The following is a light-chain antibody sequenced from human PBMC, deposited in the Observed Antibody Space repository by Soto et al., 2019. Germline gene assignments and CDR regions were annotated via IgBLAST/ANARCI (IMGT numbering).Light chain of an antibody. CDR1: QGIIDY. Sequence: DIQMTQSPSSLSASVGDRVTITCRASQGIIDYVAWYQQKPGRAPKLLIYAASTLSSGVPSRFSGRGSGTDFTLTNSSLQPEDVATYYCQKYITAPQTFGPGTKVEI. CDR3: QKYITAPQT. V-gene: IGKV1-27*01. CDR2: AAS. J-gene: IGKJ1*01.